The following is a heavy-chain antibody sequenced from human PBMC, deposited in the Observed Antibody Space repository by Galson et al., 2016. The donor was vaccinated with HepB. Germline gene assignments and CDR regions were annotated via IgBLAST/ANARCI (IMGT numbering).Heavy chain of an antibody. CDR2: ISRSGDST. D-gene: IGHD2-2*01. J-gene: IGHJ6*04. Sequence: SLRLSCAASGFTFNNYGMTWVRQAPGKGLEVVPSISRSGDSTDYADSVKGRFTISRDNSKNTLSLQMNSLTADDTAIYYCVQGSTAPAVWGKGTTVTVSS. V-gene: IGHV3-23*01. CDR1: GFTFNNYG. CDR3: VQGSTAPAV.